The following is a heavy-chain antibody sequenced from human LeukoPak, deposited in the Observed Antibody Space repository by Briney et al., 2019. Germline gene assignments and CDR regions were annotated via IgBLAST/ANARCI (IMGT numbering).Heavy chain of an antibody. J-gene: IGHJ4*02. CDR2: IYYSGST. D-gene: IGHD3-22*01. Sequence: SETLSLTCTVSGGSISSYYWSWIRQPPGKGLEWIGYIYYSGSTNYNPSLKSRVTISVDTSKNQFSLKLSSMTAADTAVYYCARVIGYYDSSGYYAGGFDYWGQGTLVTVSS. CDR3: ARVIGYYDSSGYYAGGFDY. CDR1: GGSISSYY. V-gene: IGHV4-59*01.